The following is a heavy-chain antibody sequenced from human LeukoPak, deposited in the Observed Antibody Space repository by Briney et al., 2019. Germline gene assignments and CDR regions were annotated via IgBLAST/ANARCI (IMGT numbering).Heavy chain of an antibody. Sequence: GGSLRLSCAASGFTFSSSSMSWVRQAPGKGLEWVANIKEDGVEKNYVNSVKGRFTVSRDNAKNSLFLEMNSLRAEDTALYYCVRRDWLEHWGQGITVTVSS. CDR2: IKEDGVEK. CDR1: GFTFSSSS. J-gene: IGHJ5*02. CDR3: VRRDWLEH. V-gene: IGHV3-7*04.